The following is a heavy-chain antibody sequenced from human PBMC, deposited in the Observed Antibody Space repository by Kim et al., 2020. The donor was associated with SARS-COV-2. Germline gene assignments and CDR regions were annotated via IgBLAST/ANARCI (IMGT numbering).Heavy chain of an antibody. CDR2: IIIGSGTT. CDR1: GFTFSGSA. Sequence: SVKVSCKASGFTFSGSAVQWVRQARGQRPEWIGWIIIGSGTTKYAQKFQERVTITRDMSTRTAYMELSSLRSDDTAVYYCAAETLNPTLVAVGPTKGGMDVWGQGTTVTVSS. V-gene: IGHV1-58*01. CDR3: AAETLNPTLVAVGPTKGGMDV. J-gene: IGHJ6*02. D-gene: IGHD6-19*01.